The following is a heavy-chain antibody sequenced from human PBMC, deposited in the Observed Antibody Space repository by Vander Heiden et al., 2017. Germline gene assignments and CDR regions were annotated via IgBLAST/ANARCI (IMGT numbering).Heavy chain of an antibody. CDR2: IIPILGIA. D-gene: IGHD2-15*01. J-gene: IGHJ6*02. CDR3: ARGALGYCSGGSCYSIDYYYYGMDV. CDR1: GGTFSSYA. Sequence: QVQLVQPGAEVKKPGSSVKASCKASGGTFSSYAISWVRQAPGQGLEWMGGIIPILGIANYAQKFQGRVTITADKSTSTAYMELSSLRSEDTAVYYCARGALGYCSGGSCYSIDYYYYGMDVWGQGTTVTASS. V-gene: IGHV1-69*10.